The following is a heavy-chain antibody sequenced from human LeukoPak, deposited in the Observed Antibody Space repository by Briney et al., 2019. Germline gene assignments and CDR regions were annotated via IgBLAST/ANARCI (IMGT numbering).Heavy chain of an antibody. CDR1: GGSISSYY. CDR2: IYYSGST. J-gene: IGHJ1*01. V-gene: IGHV4-59*05. D-gene: IGHD2-2*01. CDR3: ARSQEYAEYFQH. Sequence: PSETLSLTCTVSGGSISSYYWSWIRQPAGKGLEWTGSIYYSGSTYYNPSLKSRVTISVDTSKNQFSLKLSSVTAADTAVYYCARSQEYAEYFQHWGQGTLVTVSS.